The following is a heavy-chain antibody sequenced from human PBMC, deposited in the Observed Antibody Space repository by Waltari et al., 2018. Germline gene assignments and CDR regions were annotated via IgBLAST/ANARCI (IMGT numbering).Heavy chain of an antibody. J-gene: IGHJ5*01. CDR1: GFTFSGYC. D-gene: IGHD4-17*01. CDR3: ARDQMVTVTDDNWFDS. CDR2: INQDGNKL. Sequence: EVHLVESGGGLVQPGGSLSLSCAASGFTFSGYCLSWVRQAPGKGLEWVANINQDGNKLYYVDSVEGRFTISRDNAKNSLYLQMNSLRAEDTAVYYCARDQMVTVTDDNWFDSWGQGNLVTVSS. V-gene: IGHV3-7*01.